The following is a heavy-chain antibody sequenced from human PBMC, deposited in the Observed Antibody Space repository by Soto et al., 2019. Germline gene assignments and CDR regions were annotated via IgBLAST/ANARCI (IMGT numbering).Heavy chain of an antibody. CDR2: IYYSGST. CDR1: GGSISSSSYY. D-gene: IGHD3-10*01. CDR3: ARHSDGAGFGSGSYYFDY. Sequence: SETLSLTCTVSGGSISSSSYYWGWIRQPPGKGLEWIGSIYYSGSTYYNPSLKSRVTISVDTSKNQFSLKLSSVTAADTAVYYCARHSDGAGFGSGSYYFDYWGQGTLVTVSS. V-gene: IGHV4-39*01. J-gene: IGHJ4*02.